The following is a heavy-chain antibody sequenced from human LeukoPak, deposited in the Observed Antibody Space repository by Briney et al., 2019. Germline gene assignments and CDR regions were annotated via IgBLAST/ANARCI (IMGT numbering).Heavy chain of an antibody. J-gene: IGHJ4*02. Sequence: GGSLRLSCAASGFTFSSYSMNWVRQAPGKGLEWVSSISSSSSYIYYADSVKGRFTISRDNAKNPLYLQMNSLRAEDTAVYYCARDSIAALGDFDYWGQGTLVTVSS. CDR2: ISSSSSYI. CDR3: ARDSIAALGDFDY. D-gene: IGHD6-6*01. V-gene: IGHV3-21*01. CDR1: GFTFSSYS.